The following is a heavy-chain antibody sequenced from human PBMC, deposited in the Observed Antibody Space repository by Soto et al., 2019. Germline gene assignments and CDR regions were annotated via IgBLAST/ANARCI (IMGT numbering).Heavy chain of an antibody. CDR2: ISSSSSYI. D-gene: IGHD4-17*01. CDR3: ARVRWSDAFDI. V-gene: IGHV3-21*01. J-gene: IGHJ3*02. Sequence: GSLRLSCAASGFTFSSYSMNWVRQAPGKGLEWVSSISSSSSYIYYADSVKGRFTISRDNAKNSLYLQMNSLRAEDTAVYYCARVRWSDAFDIWGQGTMVTVSS. CDR1: GFTFSSYS.